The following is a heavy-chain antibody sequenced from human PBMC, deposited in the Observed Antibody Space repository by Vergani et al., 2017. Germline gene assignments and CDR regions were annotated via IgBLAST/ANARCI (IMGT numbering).Heavy chain of an antibody. J-gene: IGHJ6*02. CDR3: ARDLSLDV. CDR1: GGPISSYY. Sequence: QVQLQESGPGLVKPSETLSLTCTVPGGPISSYYWSWIRQPPGKGLERIGYIYYSGGTNYNPSLKSRVTISVDTSKNQFSLKLSSVTAADTAVYYCARDLSLDVWGQGTTVTVSS. V-gene: IGHV4-59*01. CDR2: IYYSGGT.